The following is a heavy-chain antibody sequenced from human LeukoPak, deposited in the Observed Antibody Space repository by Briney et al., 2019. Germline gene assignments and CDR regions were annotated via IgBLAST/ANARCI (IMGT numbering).Heavy chain of an antibody. CDR1: GGSISSYY. V-gene: IGHV4-59*08. J-gene: IGHJ5*02. Sequence: PSKTLSLTCTVSGGSISSYYWSWIRQPPGKGLEWIGYIYYSGSTNYNPSLKSRVTISVDTSKNQFSLKPSSVTAADTAVYYCARHSSVAGKDNWFDPWGQGTLVTVSS. CDR2: IYYSGST. D-gene: IGHD4-23*01. CDR3: ARHSSVAGKDNWFDP.